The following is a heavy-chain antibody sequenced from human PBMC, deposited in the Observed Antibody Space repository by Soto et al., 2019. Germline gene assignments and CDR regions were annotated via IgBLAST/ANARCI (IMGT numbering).Heavy chain of an antibody. D-gene: IGHD3-3*01. Sequence: QVQLQESGPGLVKPSQTLSLTCSVSGESINNGAYFWSWIRQHPGQGLEWIGYVHASVSTYYNPSLRGRVDMSIDTSEKQFYLNLKSVTAADTAVFFCARGFVEAGMAFDYWGPVALVTVSS. CDR2: VHASVST. CDR3: ARGFVEAGMAFDY. V-gene: IGHV4-31*03. CDR1: GESINNGAYF. J-gene: IGHJ4*02.